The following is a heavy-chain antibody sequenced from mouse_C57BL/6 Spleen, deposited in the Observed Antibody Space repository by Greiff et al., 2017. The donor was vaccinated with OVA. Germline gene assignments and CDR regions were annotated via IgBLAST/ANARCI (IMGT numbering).Heavy chain of an antibody. Sequence: QVQLQQSGPGLVQPSQSLSITCTVSGFSLTSYGVHWVRQSPGKGLEWLGVIWRGGSTDYNAAFMSRLSITKDNSKSQVFFKMNSLQADDTAIYYGAEGRYGYDDGYYAMDYWGQGTSVTVSS. V-gene: IGHV2-5*01. CDR3: AEGRYGYDDGYYAMDY. CDR1: GFSLTSYG. D-gene: IGHD2-2*01. J-gene: IGHJ4*01. CDR2: IWRGGST.